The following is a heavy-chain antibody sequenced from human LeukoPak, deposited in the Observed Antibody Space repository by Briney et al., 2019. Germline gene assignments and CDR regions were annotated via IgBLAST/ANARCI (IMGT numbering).Heavy chain of an antibody. V-gene: IGHV4-39*07. CDR1: GGSISSSSYY. D-gene: IGHD2-15*01. CDR3: ARDGVVALPFGGMDV. CDR2: IYYSGST. J-gene: IGHJ6*02. Sequence: SGTLSLTCAVSGGSISSSSYYWGWIRQPPGKGLEWIGSIYYSGSTYYNPSLKSRVTISVDTSKNQFSLKLSSVTAADTAVYYCARDGVVALPFGGMDVWGQGTTVTVSS.